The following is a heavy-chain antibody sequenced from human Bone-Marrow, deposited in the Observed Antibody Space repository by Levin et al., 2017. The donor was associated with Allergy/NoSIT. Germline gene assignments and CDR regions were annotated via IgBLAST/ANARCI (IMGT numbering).Heavy chain of an antibody. J-gene: IGHJ4*02. Sequence: ASLKVSCKASGYTFTGYYMHWVRQAPGQGLEWMGRINPNSGGTNYAQKFQGRVTMTRDTSISTAYMELSRLRSDDTAVYYCARSEGVDYGDYQMGNYWGQGTLVTVSS. CDR1: GYTFTGYY. D-gene: IGHD4-17*01. V-gene: IGHV1-2*06. CDR3: ARSEGVDYGDYQMGNY. CDR2: INPNSGGT.